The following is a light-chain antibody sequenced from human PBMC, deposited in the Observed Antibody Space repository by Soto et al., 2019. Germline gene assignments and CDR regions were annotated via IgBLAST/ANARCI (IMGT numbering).Light chain of an antibody. CDR1: QSINSW. V-gene: IGKV1-5*01. Sequence: DIHMTQSPSTRSAAVVDRFXXXXXASQSINSWLAWYQQKPGKAPKLLMYDASSLESGVPSRFSGSGSGTEFTLTISSLQPDDFATYYCQQSSSYTWTFGQGTKVDI. J-gene: IGKJ1*01. CDR2: DAS. CDR3: QQSSSYTWT.